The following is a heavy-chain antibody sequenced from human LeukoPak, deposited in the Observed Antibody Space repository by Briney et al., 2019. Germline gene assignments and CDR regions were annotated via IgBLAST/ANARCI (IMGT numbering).Heavy chain of an antibody. D-gene: IGHD3-22*01. Sequence: GGSLRLSCAASGFTFGRYWMNWVRQSPGKGLEWVANIKDDGNEKYYVDSVKGRFTISRDNAKSSLYLQMNSLRAEDTAVYYCGRDPYYDSLDYWGQGTLVTVSS. V-gene: IGHV3-7*01. J-gene: IGHJ4*02. CDR2: IKDDGNEK. CDR1: GFTFGRYW. CDR3: GRDPYYDSLDY.